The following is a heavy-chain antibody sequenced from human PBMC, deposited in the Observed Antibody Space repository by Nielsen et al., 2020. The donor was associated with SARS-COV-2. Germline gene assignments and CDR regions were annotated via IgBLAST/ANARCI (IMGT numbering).Heavy chain of an antibody. CDR2: IYSGGSA. J-gene: IGHJ4*02. CDR1: GFTVSNNY. CDR3: ARGHYGSGRYPSLSFDY. Sequence: GESLKISCAASGFTVSNNYMSWVRQAPGKGLEWVSIIYSGGSAYYADSVKGRFTISRHDSSNTLYLQMNSLRTEDTAVYYCARGHYGSGRYPSLSFDYWGPGTLVTVSS. V-gene: IGHV3-53*04. D-gene: IGHD3-22*01.